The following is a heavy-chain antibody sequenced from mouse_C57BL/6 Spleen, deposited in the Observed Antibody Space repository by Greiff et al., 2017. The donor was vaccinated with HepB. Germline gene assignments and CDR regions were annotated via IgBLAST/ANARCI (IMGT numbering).Heavy chain of an antibody. CDR1: GYTFTSYW. D-gene: IGHD1-1*01. J-gene: IGHJ3*01. CDR3: ARPFYYYGSSYGFAY. V-gene: IGHV1-53*01. CDR2: INPSNGGT. Sequence: QVQLQQSGTELVKPGASVKLSCKASGYTFTSYWMHWVKQRPGQGLEWIGNINPSNGGTNYNEEFKSKATLTVDKSSSTAYMQLSSLTSEDSAVYYCARPFYYYGSSYGFAYWGQGILVTVSA.